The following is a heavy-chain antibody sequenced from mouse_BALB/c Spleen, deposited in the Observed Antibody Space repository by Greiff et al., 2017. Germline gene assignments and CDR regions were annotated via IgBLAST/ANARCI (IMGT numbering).Heavy chain of an antibody. V-gene: IGHV5-6-3*01. CDR2: INSNGGST. Sequence: EVQRVESGGGLVQPGGSLKLSCAASGFTFSSYGMSWVRQTPDKRLELVATINSNGGSTYYPDSVKGRFTISRDNAKNTLYLQMSSLKSEDTAMYYCARGGNFLFAYWGQGTLVTVSA. CDR1: GFTFSSYG. J-gene: IGHJ3*01. CDR3: ARGGNFLFAY. D-gene: IGHD2-1*01.